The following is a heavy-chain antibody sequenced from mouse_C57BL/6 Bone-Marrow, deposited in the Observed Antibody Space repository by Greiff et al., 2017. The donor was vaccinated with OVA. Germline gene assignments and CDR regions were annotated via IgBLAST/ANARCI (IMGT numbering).Heavy chain of an antibody. V-gene: IGHV5-4*01. CDR1: GFTFSSYA. CDR3: ARDHPYYFDY. CDR2: LSDGGSYS. Sequence: EVKLLESGGGLVKPGGSLKLSCAASGFTFSSYAMSWVRQTPEKRLEWVATLSDGGSYSYYPDNVKGRFTISRDKAKNNLYLQMRRLKSDDTAMYYCARDHPYYFDYWGQGTALTVSS. J-gene: IGHJ2*01.